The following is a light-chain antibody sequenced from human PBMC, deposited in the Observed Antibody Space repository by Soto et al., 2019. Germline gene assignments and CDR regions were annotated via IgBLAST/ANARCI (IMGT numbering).Light chain of an antibody. J-gene: IGKJ5*01. Sequence: DLPVTPSPFSVAASVGDRVTITFLASQDIAGYLAWYQHKPGRTPELLIHGASRLQSGVPARFSGSGSGTDFTLSINSLQPEDFATYYCQQAYSFPITFGQGTRLEI. CDR2: GAS. CDR3: QQAYSFPIT. CDR1: QDIAGY. V-gene: IGKV1-12*01.